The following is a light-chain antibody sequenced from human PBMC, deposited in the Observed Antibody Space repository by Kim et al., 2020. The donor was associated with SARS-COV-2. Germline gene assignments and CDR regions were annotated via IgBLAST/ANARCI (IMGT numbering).Light chain of an antibody. V-gene: IGKV1-27*01. CDR1: QGISNF. CDR3: QKYNSANPLT. CDR2: AAS. Sequence: DIQMTQSPSSLSASVGDRVIITCRASQGISNFLAWYQQKPGKAPSLLIYAASTLQSGVPSRFSGSGSGTDFTLTISRLQPEDVATYYCQKYNSANPLTFGGGTKVDIK. J-gene: IGKJ4*01.